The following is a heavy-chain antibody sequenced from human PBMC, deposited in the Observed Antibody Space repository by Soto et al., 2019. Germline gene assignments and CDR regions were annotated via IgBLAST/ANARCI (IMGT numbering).Heavy chain of an antibody. V-gene: IGHV3-23*01. D-gene: IGHD3-10*01. CDR2: ISGSGGGT. CDR3: DKSRGSGNYFNPSDAIDF. CDR1: GFTFSTYA. J-gene: IGHJ3*01. Sequence: EVQLLDSGGGLVQPGGSLRLSCAASGFTFSTYAMSWVRQATGKGLEWVSSISGSGGGTYYAGSVKGRFTTSRDNSKNTLYTKMNSLTAEHTAVYSCDKSRGSGNYFNPSDAIDFWGQGTMVTVSS.